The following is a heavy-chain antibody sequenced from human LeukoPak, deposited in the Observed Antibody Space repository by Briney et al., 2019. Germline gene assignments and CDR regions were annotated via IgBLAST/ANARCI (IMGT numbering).Heavy chain of an antibody. CDR3: ARDGVGATAGPADVFDI. J-gene: IGHJ3*02. V-gene: IGHV3-48*01. CDR2: ISSSGSAT. D-gene: IGHD1-26*01. CDR1: GFTFSTHS. Sequence: GGSLRLSCAASGFTFSTHSINWVRQAPGKGLEWVSYISSSGSATHYADSVKGRFTISRENAENSLYLQMNSLRAEDTAVYYCARDGVGATAGPADVFDIWGQGTMVTVSS.